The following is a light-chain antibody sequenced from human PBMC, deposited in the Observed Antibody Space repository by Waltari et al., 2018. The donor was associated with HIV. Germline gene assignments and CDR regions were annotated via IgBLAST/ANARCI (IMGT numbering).Light chain of an antibody. CDR1: SSDVGRYNY. V-gene: IGLV2-14*03. CDR2: DVS. Sequence: HSALTQPASVSGSPGQSITLSCTGASSDVGRYNYVSWYQHHPGKAPKLIIYDVSNRPSGVSNRFSGSKSGTTASLTISGLQAEDEADYYCSSYTSSRTVVCGGGTKLTVL. J-gene: IGLJ2*01. CDR3: SSYTSSRTVV.